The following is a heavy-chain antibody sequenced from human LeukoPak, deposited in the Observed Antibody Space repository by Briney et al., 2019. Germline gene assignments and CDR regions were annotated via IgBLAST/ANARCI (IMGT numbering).Heavy chain of an antibody. CDR2: ISGSDGST. CDR3: ARLGSQGGVAALDY. V-gene: IGHV3-23*01. Sequence: GGSLRHSCAASRFTFSTYAMSWVRQPPGKGLEWVSAISGSDGSTYYADSVKGRFTISRDNAKNTLYLQMNSLRAEDTAVYYCARLGSQGGVAALDYWGQGTLVTVSS. J-gene: IGHJ4*02. D-gene: IGHD6-25*01. CDR1: RFTFSTYA.